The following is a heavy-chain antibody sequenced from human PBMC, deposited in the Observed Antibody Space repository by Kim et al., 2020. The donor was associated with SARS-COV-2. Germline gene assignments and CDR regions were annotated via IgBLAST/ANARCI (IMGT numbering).Heavy chain of an antibody. CDR2: INHSGST. J-gene: IGHJ6*03. Sequence: SETLSLTCAVYGGSFSGYYWSWIRQPPGKGLEWIGEINHSGSTNYNPSLKSRVTISVDTSKNQFSLKLSSVTAADTAVYYCARGRKDWAVAGTLRMGYYMDVWGKGTTVTVSS. V-gene: IGHV4-34*01. CDR3: ARGRKDWAVAGTLRMGYYMDV. CDR1: GGSFSGYY. D-gene: IGHD6-19*01.